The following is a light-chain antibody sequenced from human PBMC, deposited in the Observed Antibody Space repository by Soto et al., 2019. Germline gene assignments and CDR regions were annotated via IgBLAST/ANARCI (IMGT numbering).Light chain of an antibody. CDR1: HSVRSSY. CDR3: QQYGSSPPIT. Sequence: EIVLTQSPGTLSLSPGERATLSCRASHSVRSSYLAWYQQKPGQAPRLLIYGGSSRATGIPDRFSSSGSGTDFTLTISRLEPEDFAVYYCQQYGSSPPITFGQGTRLEIK. J-gene: IGKJ5*01. CDR2: GGS. V-gene: IGKV3-20*01.